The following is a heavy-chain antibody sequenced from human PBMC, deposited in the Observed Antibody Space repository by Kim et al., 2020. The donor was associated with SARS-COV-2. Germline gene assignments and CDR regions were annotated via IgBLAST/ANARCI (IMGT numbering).Heavy chain of an antibody. CDR1: EFTFSSYW. Sequence: GGSLRLSCAASEFTFSSYWMHWVRQAPGKGLVWVSRINGAGSSITYADSVKGRFTISRDNARNTLYLQMNSLRAEDTAVYYCARDPAYNGKSRMDVWGEGTTVTVSS. CDR3: ARDPAYNGKSRMDV. V-gene: IGHV3-74*01. D-gene: IGHD3-10*01. CDR2: INGAGSSI. J-gene: IGHJ6*03.